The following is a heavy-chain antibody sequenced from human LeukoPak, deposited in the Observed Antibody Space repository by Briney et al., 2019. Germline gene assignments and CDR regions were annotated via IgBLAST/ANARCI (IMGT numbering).Heavy chain of an antibody. CDR3: AIRGNYYDSSGYYYPRRNFEYFQH. Sequence: SETLSLTRAVYGGSFSGYYWSWIRQPPGKGLEWIGEINHSGSTNYNPSLKSRVTISVDTSKNQFSLKLSSVTAADTAVYYCAIRGNYYDSSGYYYPRRNFEYFQHWGQGTLVTVSS. D-gene: IGHD3-22*01. J-gene: IGHJ1*01. CDR1: GGSFSGYY. CDR2: INHSGST. V-gene: IGHV4-34*01.